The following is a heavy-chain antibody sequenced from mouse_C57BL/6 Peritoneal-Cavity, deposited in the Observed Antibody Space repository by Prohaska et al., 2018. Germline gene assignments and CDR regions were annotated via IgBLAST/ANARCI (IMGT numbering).Heavy chain of an antibody. CDR2: IYPGSGNT. J-gene: IGHJ3*01. Sequence: QIQLQQSGPELVKPGASVKISCKASGYTFTDYYINWVKQRPGQGLEWIGWIYPGSGNTKYNEKFKGKATVTVDTSSSTAYMQRSSLTSEDAAVYFCARNYYGSSFAYWGQGTLVTVSA. CDR1: GYTFTDYY. CDR3: ARNYYGSSFAY. V-gene: IGHV1-84*01. D-gene: IGHD1-1*01.